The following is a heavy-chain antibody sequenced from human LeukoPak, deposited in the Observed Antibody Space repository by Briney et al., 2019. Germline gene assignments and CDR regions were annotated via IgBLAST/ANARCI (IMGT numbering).Heavy chain of an antibody. CDR2: ISAYNGDT. CDR1: RYPFISYG. D-gene: IGHD3-22*01. Sequence: SVKASCKTSRYPFISYGLSGVRQAPGHRLEWMGWISAYNGDTNYAQRLQRRVTMTTDTSTTTAYMELRSLRPDDTAVYYCARVFYFYDTSGPQYSFDYWGQGTLVTVSS. CDR3: ARVFYFYDTSGPQYSFDY. J-gene: IGHJ4*02. V-gene: IGHV1-18*04.